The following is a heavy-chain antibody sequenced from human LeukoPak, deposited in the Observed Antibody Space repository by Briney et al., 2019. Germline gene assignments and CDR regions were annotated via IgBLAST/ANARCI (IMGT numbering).Heavy chain of an antibody. CDR1: GGSISSYC. D-gene: IGHD2-2*01. J-gene: IGHJ4*02. Sequence: SETLSLTCTVSGGSISSYCWSWIRQPPGKGLEWIGYIYTSGSTNYNPSLKSRVTISVDTSKNQFSLKLSSVTAADTAVYYCARYTSHPTGYYFDYWGQGTLVTVSS. V-gene: IGHV4-4*09. CDR2: IYTSGST. CDR3: ARYTSHPTGYYFDY.